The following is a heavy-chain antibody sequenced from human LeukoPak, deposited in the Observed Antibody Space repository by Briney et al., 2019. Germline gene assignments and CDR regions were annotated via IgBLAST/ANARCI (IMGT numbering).Heavy chain of an antibody. CDR3: AKEVYYVWGDYYYDMDV. CDR2: ISGSGGST. CDR1: GFTFSSYA. V-gene: IGHV3-23*01. D-gene: IGHD3-16*01. J-gene: IGHJ6*03. Sequence: GGSLRLSCAASGFTFSSYAMSWVRQAPGKGLEWVSAISGSGGSTYYADSVKGRFTISRDNSKNTLYLQMNSLRAEDTAVYYCAKEVYYVWGDYYYDMDVWGKGTTVTVS.